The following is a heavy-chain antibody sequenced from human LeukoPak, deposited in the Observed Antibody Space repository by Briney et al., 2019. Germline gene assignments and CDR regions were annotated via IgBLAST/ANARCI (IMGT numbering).Heavy chain of an antibody. D-gene: IGHD1-26*01. CDR2: IEVGGAMT. J-gene: IGHJ4*02. Sequence: GGSLRLSCAASGFTFSSYAMTWARRAPGKGLEWVSTIEVGGAMTHYADSVKGRFTISRDTSKSTLFLQMTNLRVEDTAVYYCAKPLGGSYLFDLWGPGTLVIVSS. CDR3: AKPLGGSYLFDL. V-gene: IGHV3-23*01. CDR1: GFTFSSYA.